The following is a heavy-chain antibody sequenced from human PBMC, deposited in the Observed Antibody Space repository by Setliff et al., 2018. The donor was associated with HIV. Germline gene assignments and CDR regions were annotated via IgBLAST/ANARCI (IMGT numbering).Heavy chain of an antibody. Sequence: ASVKVSCKASGYTFTSYGISWVRQAPGQGLEWMGWISAYNGNTDYAQKLQGRVTMTTDTSTSTAYMELRSLRSDDTAVYYCARERLRSSGWYVGVGNYFDYWGQGTLVTVSS. CDR1: GYTFTSYG. CDR2: ISAYNGNT. D-gene: IGHD6-19*01. J-gene: IGHJ4*02. CDR3: ARERLRSSGWYVGVGNYFDY. V-gene: IGHV1-18*01.